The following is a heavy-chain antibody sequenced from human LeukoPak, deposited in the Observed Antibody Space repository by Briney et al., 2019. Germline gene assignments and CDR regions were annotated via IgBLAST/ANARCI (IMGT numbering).Heavy chain of an antibody. CDR3: ARDRGFVAVTANGMDV. CDR2: IYYSGST. D-gene: IGHD2-21*02. Sequence: SETLSLTCTVSGGSISSSSYYWGWIRQPPGKGLEFIGSIYYSGSTYYNPSLKSRVTISVDTSKNQFSLKLTSVTAADTAVYYCARDRGFVAVTANGMDVWGQGTTVTVSS. CDR1: GGSISSSSYY. V-gene: IGHV4-39*07. J-gene: IGHJ6*02.